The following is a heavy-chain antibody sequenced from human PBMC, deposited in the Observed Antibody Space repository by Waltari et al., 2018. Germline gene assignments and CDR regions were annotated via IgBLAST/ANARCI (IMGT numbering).Heavy chain of an antibody. J-gene: IGHJ4*02. CDR2: IWYDGDNK. V-gene: IGHV3-33*01. D-gene: IGHD6-19*01. CDR1: GFSFSSYA. CDR3: ARASIAVEERGDDYFHY. Sequence: QVQLVVSGGGVVQPGKSLRLSCAASGFSFSSYAMHWVRKAPGKGLEWLAGIWYDGDNKYDGDSVRGRFTISRDNSKNTLYLQLNSLRAEDTAVYYCARASIAVEERGDDYFHYWGQGTLVTVSS.